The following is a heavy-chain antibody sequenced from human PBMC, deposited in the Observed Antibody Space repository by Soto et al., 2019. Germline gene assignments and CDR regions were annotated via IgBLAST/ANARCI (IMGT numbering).Heavy chain of an antibody. CDR2: IMPIFGTP. J-gene: IGHJ6*02. CDR1: GGTLRTSV. CDR3: ARDKDRLQLGGNYYYILDV. Sequence: QVQLEQSGAEVKKPGPWGKVSCKASGGTLRTSVTSWVGQAPGQGLEGMGGIMPIFGTPDYAQKFQGRVSITADESTSTAYMELSGLRSDDTAVYYCARDKDRLQLGGNYYYILDVWGQGTTVTVSS. D-gene: IGHD1-1*01. V-gene: IGHV1-69*12.